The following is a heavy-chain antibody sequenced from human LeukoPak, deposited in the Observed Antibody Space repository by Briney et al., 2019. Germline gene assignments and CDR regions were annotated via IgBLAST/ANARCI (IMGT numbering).Heavy chain of an antibody. V-gene: IGHV1-69*06. CDR2: IIPIFGTA. J-gene: IGHJ5*02. D-gene: IGHD2-15*01. CDR3: ARLRELVVAANHNWFDP. Sequence: EASVKVSCKASGGTFSSYAISWVRQAPGQGLEWMGGIIPIFGTANYAQKFQGRVTITADKSTSTAYMELSSLRSEDTAVYYCARLRELVVAANHNWFDPWGQGTLVTVSS. CDR1: GGTFSSYA.